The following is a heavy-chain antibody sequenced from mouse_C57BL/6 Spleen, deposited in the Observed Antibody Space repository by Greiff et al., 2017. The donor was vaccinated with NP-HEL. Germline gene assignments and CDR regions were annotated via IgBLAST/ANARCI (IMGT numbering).Heavy chain of an antibody. CDR1: GFTFSSYT. D-gene: IGHD1-1*01. CDR2: ISGGGGNT. Sequence: EVQLVESGGGLVKPGGSLKLSCAASGFTFSSYTMSWVRQTPEKRLEWVATISGGGGNTYYPDSVKGRFTISSDNAKNTLYLQMSSLRSEDTALYYCARRSSYPHYYAMDYWGQGTSVTVSS. J-gene: IGHJ4*01. V-gene: IGHV5-9*01. CDR3: ARRSSYPHYYAMDY.